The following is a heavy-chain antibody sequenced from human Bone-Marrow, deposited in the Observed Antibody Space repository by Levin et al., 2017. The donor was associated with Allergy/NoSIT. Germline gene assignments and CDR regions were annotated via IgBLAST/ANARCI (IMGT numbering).Heavy chain of an antibody. D-gene: IGHD2/OR15-2a*01. CDR3: ARSEYKNFPFDL. CDR2: INPNSGTT. V-gene: IGHV1-2*03. CDR1: GYTFTGHH. Sequence: LGASVKVSCKASGYTFTGHHIQWARQAPGQGLEWMGYINPNSGTTKSSQKFQDRVILTRDTSIATAYMELSGLRFDDTALYFCARSEYKNFPFDLWGQGTLVTVSS. J-gene: IGHJ4*02.